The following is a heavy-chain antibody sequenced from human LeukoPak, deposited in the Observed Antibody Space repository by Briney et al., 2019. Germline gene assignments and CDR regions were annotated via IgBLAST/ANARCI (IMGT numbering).Heavy chain of an antibody. D-gene: IGHD2-21*02. CDR3: AKGTLYCGGNCYSDY. J-gene: IGHJ4*02. CDR2: ISSSGSIT. V-gene: IGHV3-48*03. CDR1: GFTFNDYE. Sequence: GGSLRLSCAASGFTFNDYEMTWVRQAPGKGLEWISYISSSGSITSHADSVKGRFTTSRDNSNNTLYLQMNSLRADDTAIYFCAKGTLYCGGNCYSDYWGQGTLVTVSS.